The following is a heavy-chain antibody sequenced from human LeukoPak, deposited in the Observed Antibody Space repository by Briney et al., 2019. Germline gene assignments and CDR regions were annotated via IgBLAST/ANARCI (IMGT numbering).Heavy chain of an antibody. D-gene: IGHD2-21*02. CDR1: GGSFSGYY. Sequence: PSETLSLTCAVYGGSFSGYYWSWIRQPPGKGLEWIGEINHSGSTNYNPSLKSRVTISVDTSKNQFSLKLSSVTAADTAVYYCARYSYCGGDCLVDYWGQGTLVTVSS. J-gene: IGHJ4*02. V-gene: IGHV4-34*01. CDR2: INHSGST. CDR3: ARYSYCGGDCLVDY.